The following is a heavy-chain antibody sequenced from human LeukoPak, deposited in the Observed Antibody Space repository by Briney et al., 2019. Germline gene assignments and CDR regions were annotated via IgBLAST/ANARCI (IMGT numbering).Heavy chain of an antibody. Sequence: ASVKVSCKAFGYTFTSYGISWVRHAPGQGLEWMGWISDYNGNTNYAQKLQGRVTMTTDTSTSTAYMELRSLRSDDTAVYYCARGPRIWVYYYDSRPPFDYWGQGTLVTVSS. V-gene: IGHV1-18*01. CDR1: GYTFTSYG. CDR2: ISDYNGNT. CDR3: ARGPRIWVYYYDSRPPFDY. D-gene: IGHD3-22*01. J-gene: IGHJ4*02.